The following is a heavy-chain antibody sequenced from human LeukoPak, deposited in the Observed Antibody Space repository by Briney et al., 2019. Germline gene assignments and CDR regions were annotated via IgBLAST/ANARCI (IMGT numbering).Heavy chain of an antibody. CDR3: ARSRSDGYNPYYFDY. CDR2: FDPEDGET. D-gene: IGHD5-24*01. J-gene: IGHJ4*02. V-gene: IGHV1-24*01. CDR1: GYTLTELS. Sequence: ASVKVSCKVSGYTLTELSMHWVRQAPGKGLEWMGGFDPEDGETIYAQKFQGRVTITADESTSTAYMELSSLRSEDTAVYYCARSRSDGYNPYYFDYWGQGTLVTVSS.